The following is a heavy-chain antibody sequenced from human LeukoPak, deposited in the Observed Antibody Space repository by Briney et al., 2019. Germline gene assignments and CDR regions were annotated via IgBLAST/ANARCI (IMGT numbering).Heavy chain of an antibody. J-gene: IGHJ4*02. V-gene: IGHV4-59*01. CDR3: ARSAPDGTY. CDR1: GGSISSYY. Sequence: SETLSLTCTVSGGSISSYYWSWIRQPPGKGLEWIGYIYYSGSTNYNPSLKSRVTISVDTSKNQFSLKLSSVTAADTAVYYCARSAPDGTYWGRGTLVTVSS. CDR2: IYYSGST.